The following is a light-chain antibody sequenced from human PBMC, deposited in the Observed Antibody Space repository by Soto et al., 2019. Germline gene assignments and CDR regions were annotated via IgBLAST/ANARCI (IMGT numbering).Light chain of an antibody. V-gene: IGKV1-12*01. CDR2: AAA. CDR3: QQADSFPLT. Sequence: DLKRTQSPSSVSASVGAVVTITCQASHDISSWLACYQQNPGKSPKLLIYAAATLESGVPSRFSGSGSGTDFTLTINSLQPEDFATYYCQQADSFPLTFGGGTKVDIK. J-gene: IGKJ4*01. CDR1: HDISSW.